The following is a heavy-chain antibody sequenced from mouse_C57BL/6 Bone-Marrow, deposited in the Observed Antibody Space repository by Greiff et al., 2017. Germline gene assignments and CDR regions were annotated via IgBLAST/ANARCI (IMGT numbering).Heavy chain of an antibody. Sequence: VQLQQSGAELVRPGTSVKMSCKASGYTFTNYWIGWAKQRPGHGLEWIGDIYPGGGYTNYNEKFKGKATLTADKSSSTAYMQFSSLTSDDSAIYYCARSGNWYFDVWGTGTTVTVSS. J-gene: IGHJ1*03. D-gene: IGHD1-1*01. CDR1: GYTFTNYW. CDR2: IYPGGGYT. CDR3: ARSGNWYFDV. V-gene: IGHV1-63*01.